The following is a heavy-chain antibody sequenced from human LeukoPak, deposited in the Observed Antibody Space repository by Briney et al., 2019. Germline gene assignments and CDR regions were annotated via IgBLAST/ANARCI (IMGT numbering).Heavy chain of an antibody. J-gene: IGHJ3*02. V-gene: IGHV4-59*08. Sequence: SETLSLTCTLSGGSISTYYWSWVRQPPGKGLEWIGYIYYTGSTDYNPSLKSRVTISVDTSKNQFSLKLSSVTAADTAVYYCARHKYSSGWPPEGAFDIWGQGTMVTVSS. D-gene: IGHD6-19*01. CDR1: GGSISTYY. CDR2: IYYTGST. CDR3: ARHKYSSGWPPEGAFDI.